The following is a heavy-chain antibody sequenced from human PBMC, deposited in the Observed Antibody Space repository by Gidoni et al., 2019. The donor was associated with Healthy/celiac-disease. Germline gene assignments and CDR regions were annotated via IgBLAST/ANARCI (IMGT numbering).Heavy chain of an antibody. V-gene: IGHV3-11*06. Sequence: QVQLVEHGGGWVKTGGYRRLSCEVSALNLSDTYMSWIRQAPWKGLEWFSSISSSSSYTTYTDSVKGRFTISRDHAKYSLFLQMNSLRAEDTAVYYCSRVLYSSHYYYMDVWGKGTTVTVSS. CDR1: ALNLSDTY. CDR3: SRVLYSSHYYYMDV. J-gene: IGHJ6*03. D-gene: IGHD6-13*01. CDR2: ISSSSSYT.